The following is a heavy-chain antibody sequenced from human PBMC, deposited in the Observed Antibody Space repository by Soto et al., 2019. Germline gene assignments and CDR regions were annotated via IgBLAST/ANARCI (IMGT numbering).Heavy chain of an antibody. CDR3: VKVSTFYDILTGYYSTNFFDP. V-gene: IGHV3-64D*06. Sequence: PRLSCSASGFTFSEYSMHWVRQAPGKGLQYVSTISSDGDITYYADSVKGRFTISRDNSKNTLYLQMNSLRPEDTAVYYCVKVSTFYDILTGYYSTNFFDPWGQGTLVTVSS. CDR1: GFTFSEYS. D-gene: IGHD3-9*01. CDR2: ISSDGDIT. J-gene: IGHJ5*02.